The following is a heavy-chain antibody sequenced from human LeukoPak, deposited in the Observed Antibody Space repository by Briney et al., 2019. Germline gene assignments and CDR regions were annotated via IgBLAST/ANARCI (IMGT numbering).Heavy chain of an antibody. Sequence: SETLSLTCTVSGGSISSYYWSWIRQPPGKGLEWIGYIYYSGSTNYNPSLKSRVTISVDTSKNQFSLKLSSVTAADTAVYYCARDCSGGSCYSHYYYGMDVWGQGTTVTVSS. CDR2: IYYSGST. CDR3: ARDCSGGSCYSHYYYGMDV. J-gene: IGHJ6*02. V-gene: IGHV4-59*01. CDR1: GGSISSYY. D-gene: IGHD2-15*01.